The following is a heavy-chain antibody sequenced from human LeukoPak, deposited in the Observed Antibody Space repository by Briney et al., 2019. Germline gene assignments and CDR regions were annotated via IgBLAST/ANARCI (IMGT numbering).Heavy chain of an antibody. Sequence: ASVKVSCKASGYTFTSNYIHWVRQAPGQGLEWMGMIYPRDGSTSYAQKFQGRVTVTRDTSTSTVYMELSSLRSEDTAVYYCARWRGDYTNWFDPWGQGTLVTVSS. V-gene: IGHV1-46*01. CDR2: IYPRDGST. CDR1: GYTFTSNY. D-gene: IGHD4-11*01. CDR3: ARWRGDYTNWFDP. J-gene: IGHJ5*02.